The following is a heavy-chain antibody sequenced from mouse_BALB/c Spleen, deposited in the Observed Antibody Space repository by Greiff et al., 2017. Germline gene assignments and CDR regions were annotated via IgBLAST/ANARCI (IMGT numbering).Heavy chain of an antibody. J-gene: IGHJ3*01. Sequence: DVMLVESGGGLVKPGGSLKLSCAASGFTFSSYAMSWVRQTPEKRLEWVASISSGGSTYYPDSVKGRFTISRDNARNILYLQMSSLRSEDTAMYYCARSAYRYSFAYWGQGTLVTVSA. CDR1: GFTFSSYA. CDR3: ARSAYRYSFAY. D-gene: IGHD2-14*01. V-gene: IGHV5-6-5*01. CDR2: ISSGGST.